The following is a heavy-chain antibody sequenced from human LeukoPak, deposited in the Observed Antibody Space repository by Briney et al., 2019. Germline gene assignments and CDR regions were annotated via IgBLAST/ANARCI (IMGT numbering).Heavy chain of an antibody. CDR2: IHPNSGGT. D-gene: IGHD2-21*02. CDR1: GYTFTGYY. CDR3: AREGNCGGDCYSAGYYFDY. J-gene: IGHJ4*02. V-gene: IGHV1-2*02. Sequence: ASVKVSCKASGYTFTGYYMHWVRQAPGQGLEWMGWIHPNSGGTNYAQKFQGRVTMTRDTSISTAYMELSRLRSDDTAVYYCAREGNCGGDCYSAGYYFDYWGQGTLVAVSS.